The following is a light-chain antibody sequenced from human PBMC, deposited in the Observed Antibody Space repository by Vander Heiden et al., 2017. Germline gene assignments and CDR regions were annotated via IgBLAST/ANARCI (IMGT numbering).Light chain of an antibody. V-gene: IGLV3-25*03. CDR2: KDS. Sequence: SSELPQPPSVSVSPGQTARLPCSGDALPKQYGYWYKQKPGQAPMMVIYKDSERRSGRPERVSGSSSGTTVTLTISGVQAEDEADYYFQSADSRGTDPVVFGGGTKLTVL. J-gene: IGLJ2*01. CDR1: ALPKQY. CDR3: QSADSRGTDPVV.